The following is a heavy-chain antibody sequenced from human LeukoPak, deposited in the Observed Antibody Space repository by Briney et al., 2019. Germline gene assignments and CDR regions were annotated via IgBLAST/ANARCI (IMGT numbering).Heavy chain of an antibody. CDR3: ATGVVTTSGYSLDY. V-gene: IGHV4-59*08. Sequence: SETLSLTCTVSGVSISSYYWSWIRQPPGKGLEWIGYIYYSGSTNYNPSLKSRVTISVDTSKNQFSLKLSSVTAADTAVYYCATGVVTTSGYSLDYWGQGTLVTVSS. CDR2: IYYSGST. J-gene: IGHJ4*02. D-gene: IGHD4-23*01. CDR1: GVSISSYY.